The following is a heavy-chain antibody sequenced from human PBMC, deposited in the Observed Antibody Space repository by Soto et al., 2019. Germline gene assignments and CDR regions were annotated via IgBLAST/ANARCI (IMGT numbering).Heavy chain of an antibody. V-gene: IGHV3-33*01. D-gene: IGHD2-15*01. J-gene: IGHJ6*02. CDR2: IWYDGSNK. CDR1: KITFSSYG. CDR3: ARELHLSYHCGDYDCHGMDV. Sequence: PAWSHRLSCVESKITFSSYGLHWVRQAPGKGLEWVAVIWYDGSNKYYADSVKGRFTISRDNSKNTLYLQMHSLRAEDTAVYYCARELHLSYHCGDYDCHGMDVCGQWTTVTVSS.